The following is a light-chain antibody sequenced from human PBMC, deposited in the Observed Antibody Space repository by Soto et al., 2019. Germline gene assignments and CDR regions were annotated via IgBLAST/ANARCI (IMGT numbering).Light chain of an antibody. CDR3: QKYDSAPT. CDR1: RGIGNA. Sequence: DIQMNHSPSSLSASVGVGVTITFRPSRGIGNALAWYQQIPGTVPKLLIHSASTLQSGVPSRFSGSGSGTDFTLTISSLQPEDVASYYCQKYDSAPTFGPGTKVDI. V-gene: IGKV1-27*01. J-gene: IGKJ1*01. CDR2: SAS.